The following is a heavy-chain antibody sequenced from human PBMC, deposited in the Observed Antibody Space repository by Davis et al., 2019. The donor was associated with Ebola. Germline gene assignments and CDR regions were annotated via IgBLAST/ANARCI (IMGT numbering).Heavy chain of an antibody. Sequence: GESLKISCAASGFTFSSYSMNWVRQAPVKGLEWVPSISSSSSYIYYADSVKGRFTISRDNAKNSLYLQMNSLRAEDTAVYYCARDPYSTFDYWGQGTLVTVSS. CDR2: ISSSSSYI. V-gene: IGHV3-21*01. CDR3: ARDPYSTFDY. CDR1: GFTFSSYS. D-gene: IGHD2/OR15-2a*01. J-gene: IGHJ4*02.